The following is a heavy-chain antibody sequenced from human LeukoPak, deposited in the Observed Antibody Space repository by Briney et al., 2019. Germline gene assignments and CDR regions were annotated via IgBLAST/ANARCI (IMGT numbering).Heavy chain of an antibody. CDR1: GYTFTDYY. Sequence: GASVKVSCKASGYTFTDYYIHWVRQAPGQGLEWMGRINPNSGGTNHAQKFQGRVTMTRDTSISTAYMELSRLRSDDTAVYYCARPIAAAGSVKVDYWGQGTLVTVSS. D-gene: IGHD6-13*01. V-gene: IGHV1-2*02. CDR2: INPNSGGT. CDR3: ARPIAAAGSVKVDY. J-gene: IGHJ4*02.